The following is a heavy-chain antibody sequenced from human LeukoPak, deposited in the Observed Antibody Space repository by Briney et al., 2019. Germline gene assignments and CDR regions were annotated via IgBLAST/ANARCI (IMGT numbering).Heavy chain of an antibody. CDR3: VREYLHDSISAEYFQH. CDR1: GGSFSGYY. Sequence: SETLSPTCAVYGGSFSGYYWSWIRQPPGKGLEWIGEINHSGSTNYNPSLKSRVTISVDTSKNQFSLKLSSVTAADTAVYYCVREYLHDSISAEYFQHWGQGTLVTVSS. CDR2: INHSGST. J-gene: IGHJ1*01. V-gene: IGHV4-34*01. D-gene: IGHD3-22*01.